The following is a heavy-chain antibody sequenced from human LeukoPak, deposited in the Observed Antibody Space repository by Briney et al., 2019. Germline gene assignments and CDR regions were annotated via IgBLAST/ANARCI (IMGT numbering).Heavy chain of an antibody. J-gene: IGHJ4*02. Sequence: PGGSLRLSCIAPGFSFSTYWMSWVRQAPGKGLEWVANIKQDGSEKYYVDSVKGRLTISRDDAKNSLYLQMNSLRAEDTAVYYCARPRDDSSLNRPLYWGQGALVTVSS. CDR3: ARPRDDSSLNRPLY. CDR1: GFSFSTYW. CDR2: IKQDGSEK. V-gene: IGHV3-7*01. D-gene: IGHD3-22*01.